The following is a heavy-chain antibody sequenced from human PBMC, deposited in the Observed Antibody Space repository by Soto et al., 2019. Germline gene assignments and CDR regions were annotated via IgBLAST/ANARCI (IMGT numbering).Heavy chain of an antibody. CDR2: SSGSSDYI. V-gene: IGHV3-23*01. Sequence: EVQLLESGGGLIQPGGSLSLSCVASGFTFKSNSLCWVRQPPGKGLEWDSASSGSSDYIYYSDTVKGRFTISRDNSKNHLYLQMNSLRAEDTAQYYCVKCIMYNCIKIYFDYWGQGALVTVSS. CDR3: VKCIMYNCIKIYFDY. D-gene: IGHD1-20*01. J-gene: IGHJ4*02. CDR1: GFTFKSNS.